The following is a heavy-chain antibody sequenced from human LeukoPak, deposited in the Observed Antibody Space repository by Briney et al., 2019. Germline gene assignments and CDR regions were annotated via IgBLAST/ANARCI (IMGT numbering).Heavy chain of an antibody. J-gene: IGHJ5*02. Sequence: ASVKVSCKASGYTFTSYYMHWVQQAPGQGLEWIGIINPSGGSTSYAQKFQGRVTMTRDTSTSTVYMELSSLRSEDTAVYYCARASPFSGSYGSWGQGTLFTVSS. V-gene: IGHV1-46*01. CDR2: INPSGGST. CDR3: ARASPFSGSYGS. D-gene: IGHD1-26*01. CDR1: GYTFTSYY.